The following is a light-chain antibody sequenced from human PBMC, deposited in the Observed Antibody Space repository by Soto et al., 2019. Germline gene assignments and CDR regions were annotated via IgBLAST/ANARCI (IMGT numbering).Light chain of an antibody. V-gene: IGKV1-39*01. CDR2: SAS. CDR3: QQSYDTRMYT. Sequence: DIQLTQSPSSLSASVGDRVTITCRASQSVTNYLNWYQQKLGKAPILLLYSASTLQSGVPSRFSGSRSGTDFTRTISSLQPEDFATYFCQQSYDTRMYTFGQGTKLEI. J-gene: IGKJ2*01. CDR1: QSVTNY.